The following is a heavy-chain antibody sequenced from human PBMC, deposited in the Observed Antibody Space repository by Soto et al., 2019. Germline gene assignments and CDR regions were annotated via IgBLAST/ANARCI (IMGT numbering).Heavy chain of an antibody. D-gene: IGHD3-16*01. J-gene: IGHJ4*02. CDR1: GGSISSYY. V-gene: IGHV4-59*01. CDR2: IYYSGST. Sequence: QVQLQESGPGLVKPSETLSLTCTVSGGSISSYYWSWIRQPPGRGLEWIGYIYYSGSTNYNPSLXRXVXIXXDTSKNQFSLKLSSVTAADTAVYYCARRWGYYFDYWGQGTLVTVSS. CDR3: ARRWGYYFDY.